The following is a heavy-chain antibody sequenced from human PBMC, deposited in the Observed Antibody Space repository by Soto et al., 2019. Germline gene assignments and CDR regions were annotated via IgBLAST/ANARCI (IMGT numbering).Heavy chain of an antibody. D-gene: IGHD3-22*01. Sequence: QVQLVQSGAGVKKPGSSVKVSCKASGGTFSSYAISWVRQAPGQGLEWMGGIIPIFGTANYAQKFQGRVTITADESTSTAYMELSSLRSEDTAVYYCARAGIYYDSSGYHSYYFDYWGQGTLVTVSS. CDR1: GGTFSSYA. J-gene: IGHJ4*02. V-gene: IGHV1-69*01. CDR2: IIPIFGTA. CDR3: ARAGIYYDSSGYHSYYFDY.